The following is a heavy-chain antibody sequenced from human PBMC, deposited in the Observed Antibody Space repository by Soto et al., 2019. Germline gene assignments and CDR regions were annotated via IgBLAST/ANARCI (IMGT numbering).Heavy chain of an antibody. J-gene: IGHJ4*02. Sequence: QVVESGGGLVQPGGSLRLTCAASGFSLSHYWMSWVRQAPGKGLEWVANIRPDGTEKNYVDSVKGRFTISRDNAKNSLYLQMNSLRVDDTSVYYCARGGRSDYWGQGTLVTVSS. V-gene: IGHV3-7*01. CDR3: ARGGRSDY. D-gene: IGHD3-16*01. CDR1: GFSLSHYW. CDR2: IRPDGTEK.